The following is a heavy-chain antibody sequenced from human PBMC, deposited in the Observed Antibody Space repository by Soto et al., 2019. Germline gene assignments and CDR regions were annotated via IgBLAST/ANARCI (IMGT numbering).Heavy chain of an antibody. CDR3: STQRLITAYYYSYYGMDV. D-gene: IGHD6-25*01. Sequence: ETLSLTCIVSGGAMGSNRCYWGWVGQGPGEGLEWIGSIYYSGSTYYNPSLKSRVTISVDTSKNQFSLKLSSVTAADPAVYYCSTQRLITAYYYSYYGMDVRLQGTTVPVS. J-gene: IGHJ6*02. CDR2: IYYSGST. CDR1: GGAMGSNRCY. V-gene: IGHV4-39*01.